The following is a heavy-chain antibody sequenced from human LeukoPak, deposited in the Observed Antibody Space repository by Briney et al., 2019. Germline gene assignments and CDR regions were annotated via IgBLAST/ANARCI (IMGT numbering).Heavy chain of an antibody. V-gene: IGHV1-69*13. J-gene: IGHJ4*02. CDR2: IIPIFGTA. CDR1: GGTFSSYA. CDR3: ASSVAGTVDY. D-gene: IGHD6-13*01. Sequence: ASVKVSCKASGGTFSSYAISWVRQAPGQGLEWMGGIIPIFGTANYAQKFQGRVTITADESKSTAYMELSSLRSEDTAVYYCASSVAGTVDYWGQGTLVTVSS.